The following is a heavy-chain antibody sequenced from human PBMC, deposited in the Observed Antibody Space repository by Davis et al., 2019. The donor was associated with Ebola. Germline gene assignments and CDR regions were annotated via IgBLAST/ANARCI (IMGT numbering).Heavy chain of an antibody. Sequence: GGSLRLSCAASGFTSSGFTFSDYDMNWVRQAPGKGLEWVANIKQDGSEKYYVDSVKGRFSISRDNAKNSLYLQMNSLKTEDTAVYYCARGLTDLDWLLVGGEHYFDYWGQGTLVSVSS. J-gene: IGHJ4*02. CDR3: ARGLTDLDWLLVGGEHYFDY. V-gene: IGHV3-7*03. CDR1: GFTSSGFTFSDYD. D-gene: IGHD3-9*01. CDR2: IKQDGSEK.